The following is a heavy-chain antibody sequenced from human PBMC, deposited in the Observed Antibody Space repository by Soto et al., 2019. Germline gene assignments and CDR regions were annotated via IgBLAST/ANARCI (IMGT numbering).Heavy chain of an antibody. CDR2: ISYDGSNK. CDR1: GFTFSSYA. CDR3: ARDPGGTDFAEWTYDFDY. J-gene: IGHJ4*02. Sequence: QVPLVESGGGVVQPGRSLRLSCAASGFTFSSYAMHWVRQAPGKGLEWVAVISYDGSNKYYADSVNGRFTISRDNSKNTLYLQMNSLRAEDTAVYYCARDPGGTDFAEWTYDFDYCGQGTLVTVSS. D-gene: IGHD3-3*01. V-gene: IGHV3-30-3*01.